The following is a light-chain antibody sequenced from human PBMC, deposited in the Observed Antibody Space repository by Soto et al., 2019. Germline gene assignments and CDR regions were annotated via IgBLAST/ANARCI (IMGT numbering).Light chain of an antibody. CDR2: DAS. J-gene: IGKJ1*01. CDR3: QHYNSYSEA. CDR1: QSISSW. V-gene: IGKV1-5*01. Sequence: DIQMTQSPSTLSSSVGDIVTITCLASQSISSWLAWYQQKPGKAPKLLIYDASSLESGVPSRFSGSGSGTEFTLTISSLQPDDFATYYCQHYNSYSEAFGQGTKVDIK.